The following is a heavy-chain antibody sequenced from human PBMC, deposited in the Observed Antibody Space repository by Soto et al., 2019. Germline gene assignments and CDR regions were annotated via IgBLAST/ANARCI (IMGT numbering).Heavy chain of an antibody. Sequence: QVQLQQWGAGLLKPSETLSLTCAVYGGSFSGYYWSWIRQPPGKGLEWIGEINHSGSTNYNPSLKSRVTISVDTSKNQFSLKLSSVTAADTAVYYCARGGGSPKFKEYYYYYYMDVWGKGTTVTVSS. CDR1: GGSFSGYY. J-gene: IGHJ6*03. D-gene: IGHD2-15*01. CDR3: ARGGGSPKFKEYYYYYYMDV. V-gene: IGHV4-34*01. CDR2: INHSGST.